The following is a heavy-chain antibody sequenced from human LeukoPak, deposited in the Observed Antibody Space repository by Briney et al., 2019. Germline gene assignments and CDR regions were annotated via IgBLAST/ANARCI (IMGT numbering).Heavy chain of an antibody. Sequence: GGSLRLSCAASGFTFSSYAMSWVRQAPGKGLEWVSAISGSGGSTYYADSVKGRFTISRDNAKNSLFLQMNSLRAEDTAVYYCARDPYSGSYGNYYYFVDVWGKGTTVTISS. V-gene: IGHV3-23*01. CDR2: ISGSGGST. J-gene: IGHJ6*03. CDR1: GFTFSSYA. CDR3: ARDPYSGSYGNYYYFVDV. D-gene: IGHD1-26*01.